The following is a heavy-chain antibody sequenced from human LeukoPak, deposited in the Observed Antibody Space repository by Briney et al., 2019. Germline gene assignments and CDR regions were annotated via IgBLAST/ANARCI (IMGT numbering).Heavy chain of an antibody. CDR2: ISAYNGNT. CDR3: ARAPLNYYHYYYGMDV. J-gene: IGHJ6*02. V-gene: IGHV1-18*01. CDR1: GYTFTSYG. Sequence: GASVKVSCKASGYTFTSYGISWVRQAPGQGLEWMGWISAYNGNTNYAQKLQGRVTMTTDTSTSTAYMELRSLRSDDTAVYYCARAPLNYYHYYYGMDVWGQGTTVTVSS. D-gene: IGHD1-7*01.